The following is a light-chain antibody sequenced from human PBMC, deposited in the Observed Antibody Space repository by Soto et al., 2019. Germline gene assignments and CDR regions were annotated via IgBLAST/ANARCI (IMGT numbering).Light chain of an antibody. CDR2: EVT. V-gene: IGLV2-23*02. CDR1: STDVGSYDL. Sequence: QSVLTQPASVSGSPGQSITISCTGTSTDVGSYDLVSWYQQCPGKAPKLMIYEVTKRPSGVSNRFSGSKSGNTASLTISGLQAEDEADYYCCSYADTTTWVFGGGTKLTVL. CDR3: CSYADTTTWV. J-gene: IGLJ3*02.